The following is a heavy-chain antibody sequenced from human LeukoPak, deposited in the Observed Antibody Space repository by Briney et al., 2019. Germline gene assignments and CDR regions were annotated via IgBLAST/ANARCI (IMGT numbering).Heavy chain of an antibody. CDR3: AKILIGGAYYYYGMDV. CDR2: ISYDGSNK. V-gene: IGHV3-30*18. CDR1: GFTFSSYG. J-gene: IGHJ6*02. D-gene: IGHD2-15*01. Sequence: GGSLRLSCAASGFTFSSYGMHWVRQAPGKGLEWVAVISYDGSNKYYADSVKGRFTISRDNSKNTLYLQMNSLRAEDTAVYYCAKILIGGAYYYYGMDVWGQGTTVTVSS.